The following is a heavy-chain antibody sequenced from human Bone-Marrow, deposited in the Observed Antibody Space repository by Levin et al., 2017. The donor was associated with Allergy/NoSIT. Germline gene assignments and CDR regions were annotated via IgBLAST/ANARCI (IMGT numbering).Heavy chain of an antibody. V-gene: IGHV3-23*01. D-gene: IGHD2-15*01. CDR2: ISGSGGNT. J-gene: IGHJ6*02. Sequence: GGSLRLSCAASGFTFSNHALNWVRQAPGKGLEWVSTISGSGGNTYYADSVKGRFTVSRDNSKNTLYLQMNDLRAGDTALYYCAKRYCSGGSCERGYYYYGLDVWGQGTTVTVPS. CDR1: GFTFSNHA. CDR3: AKRYCSGGSCERGYYYYGLDV.